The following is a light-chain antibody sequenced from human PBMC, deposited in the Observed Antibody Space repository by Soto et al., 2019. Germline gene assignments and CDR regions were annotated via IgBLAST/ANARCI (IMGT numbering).Light chain of an antibody. J-gene: IGLJ7*01. CDR2: SNN. CDR1: SSNIGSNT. CDR3: AAWDDSLNGPV. V-gene: IGLV1-44*01. Sequence: QPVLTQPPSASGTPGQRVTISCSGSSSNIGSNTVNWYRHLPGTAPKLLIYSNNQRPSGVPDRFSGSKSGTSASLAISGLQSEDEADYYCAAWDDSLNGPVFGGGTQLTVL.